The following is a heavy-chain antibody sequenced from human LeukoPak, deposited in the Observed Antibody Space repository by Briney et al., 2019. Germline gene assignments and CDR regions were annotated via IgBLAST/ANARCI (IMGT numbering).Heavy chain of an antibody. CDR3: ARDIAVAGTNDY. J-gene: IGHJ4*02. V-gene: IGHV3-21*01. CDR1: GFTFSSYS. CDR2: ISSSSSYI. D-gene: IGHD6-19*01. Sequence: GGSLRLSCAASGFTFSSYSMDWVRQAPGKGLEWVSSISSSSSYIYYADSVKGRFTISRDNAKNSLYLQMNSLRAEDTAVYYCARDIAVAGTNDYWGQGTLVTVSP.